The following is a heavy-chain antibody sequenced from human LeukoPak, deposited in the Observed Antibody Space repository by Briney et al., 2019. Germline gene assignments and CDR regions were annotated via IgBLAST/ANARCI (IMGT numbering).Heavy chain of an antibody. CDR2: ISGSGGST. J-gene: IGHJ4*02. Sequence: PGGSLRLSCAASGFTFSSYAMSWVRQAPGKGLEWVSAISGSGGSTYYADSVKGRFTISRDNSKNTLYLQMNSLRAEDTAVYCCAKYSIFWSGYTYYFDYWGQGTLVTVSS. CDR1: GFTFSSYA. D-gene: IGHD3-3*01. CDR3: AKYSIFWSGYTYYFDY. V-gene: IGHV3-23*01.